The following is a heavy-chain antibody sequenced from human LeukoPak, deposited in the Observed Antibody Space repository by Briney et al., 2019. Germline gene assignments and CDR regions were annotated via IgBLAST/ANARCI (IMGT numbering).Heavy chain of an antibody. Sequence: GGSLRLSCAASGFTFNNYAMNWVRQAPGKGLEWGSSITSSGDTTHYADSVRGRFTISRDNSRNTLSLQMTSLRAEDTAVYYCAKGVLSGMRYYYGMDVWGKGTTVTVSS. J-gene: IGHJ6*04. CDR3: AKGVLSGMRYYYGMDV. CDR1: GFTFNNYA. V-gene: IGHV3-23*01. CDR2: ITSSGDTT. D-gene: IGHD3-10*01.